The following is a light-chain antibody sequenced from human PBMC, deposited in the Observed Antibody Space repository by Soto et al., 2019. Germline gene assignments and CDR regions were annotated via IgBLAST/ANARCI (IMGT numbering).Light chain of an antibody. CDR3: QQYNTYLT. V-gene: IGKV1-5*03. J-gene: IGKJ1*01. CDR1: QGISSW. CDR2: KAS. Sequence: IQMTQSPSTLSASVGDRVTITCRASQGISSWLAWYQQKPGKAPKLLIYKASSLESGVPSRFSGSGSGTEFTLTISSLQPDDFATYYCQQYNTYLTFGQGTRVDI.